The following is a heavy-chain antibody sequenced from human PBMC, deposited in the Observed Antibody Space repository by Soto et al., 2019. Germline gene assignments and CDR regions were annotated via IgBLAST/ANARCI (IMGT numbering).Heavy chain of an antibody. CDR1: GDSVSSPYY. D-gene: IGHD6-19*01. J-gene: IGHJ4*02. CDR3: ARSAGWYAVHS. Sequence: QVQLQESGPGLVKPTGTLSLTSAVSGDSVSSPYYWCWVRQAPGKGLKWMGEVFHTGTTSYNPSLSSRVTISMDKSNNQFSLDLTSVTAADTAVYYCARSAGWYAVHSWGPGTLVIVSS. CDR2: VFHTGTT. V-gene: IGHV4-4*02.